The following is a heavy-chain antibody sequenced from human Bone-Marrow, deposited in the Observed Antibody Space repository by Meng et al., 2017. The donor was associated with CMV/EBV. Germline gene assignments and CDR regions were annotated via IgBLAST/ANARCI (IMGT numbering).Heavy chain of an antibody. CDR3: ARLRFLEWNSFDY. V-gene: IGHV5-51*01. CDR1: GYSFTTYW. Sequence: GGFLRLSGKGSGYSFTTYWIGWVRQMPGKGLEWMGIIYPGDSDTRYSPSFQGQVTISADKSISTAYLQWNSLKASDTAMYYCARLRFLEWNSFDYWGQGTLVTVSS. J-gene: IGHJ4*02. D-gene: IGHD3-3*01. CDR2: IYPGDSDT.